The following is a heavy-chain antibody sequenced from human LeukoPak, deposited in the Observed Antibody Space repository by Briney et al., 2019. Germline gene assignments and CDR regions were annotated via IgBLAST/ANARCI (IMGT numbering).Heavy chain of an antibody. D-gene: IGHD6-13*01. CDR1: GFTFSSYA. CDR2: ISGSGGST. V-gene: IGHV3-23*01. J-gene: IGHJ5*02. CDR3: AKDRYSSSWYPGEFDP. Sequence: GGSLRLSCAASGFTFSSYAMSWVRQAPGKGLEWVSAISGSGGSTYYADSVKGRLTISRDNSKNTLYLQMNSLRAEDTAVYYCAKDRYSSSWYPGEFDPWGQGTLVTVSS.